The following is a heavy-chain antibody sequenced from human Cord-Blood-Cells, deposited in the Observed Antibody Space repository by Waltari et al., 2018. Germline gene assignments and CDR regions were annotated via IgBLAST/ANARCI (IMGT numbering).Heavy chain of an antibody. V-gene: IGHV3-64D*09. J-gene: IGHJ4*02. CDR3: VKSLHLDRFGDY. D-gene: IGHD3-10*01. CDR1: GFTFSSYA. CDR2: ISSNGGST. Sequence: EVQLVESGGGLVQPGGSLRLSCAASGFTFSSYAMPLDRQAPGKGLEYVSAISSNGGSTYYADSVKGRFTISRDNSKNTLYLQMSSLRAEDTAVYYCVKSLHLDRFGDYWGQGTLVTVSS.